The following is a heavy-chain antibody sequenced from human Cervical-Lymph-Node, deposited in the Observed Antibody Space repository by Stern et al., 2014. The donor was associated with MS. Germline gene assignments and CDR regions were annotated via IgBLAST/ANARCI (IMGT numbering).Heavy chain of an antibody. J-gene: IGHJ4*02. CDR1: GFTFSSYS. CDR3: ARYQYYYDSSGFDY. V-gene: IGHV3-21*01. CDR2: ISRSSSYI. Sequence: EVQLVESGGGLVKPGGSLRLSCAASGFTFSSYSMHWVRQAPGQGLEWVSSISRSSSYIYYAESVKGRFTISRDNSTNLLYLQMNSLRAEDTAVYYCARYQYYYDSSGFDYWGQGTLVTVSS. D-gene: IGHD3-22*01.